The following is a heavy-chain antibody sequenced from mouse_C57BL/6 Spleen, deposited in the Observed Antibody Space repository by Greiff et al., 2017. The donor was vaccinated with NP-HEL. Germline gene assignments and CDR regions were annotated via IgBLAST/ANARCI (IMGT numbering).Heavy chain of an antibody. J-gene: IGHJ4*01. Sequence: EVQLQESGPGLVKPSQSLSLTCSVTGYSITSGYYWNWIRQFPGNKLEWMGYISYDGSNNYNPSLKNRISITRDTSKNQFFLKLNSVTTEDTATYYCARGGTGPYYYAMDYWGQGTSVTVSS. D-gene: IGHD3-3*01. CDR1: GYSITSGYY. CDR2: ISYDGSN. CDR3: ARGGTGPYYYAMDY. V-gene: IGHV3-6*01.